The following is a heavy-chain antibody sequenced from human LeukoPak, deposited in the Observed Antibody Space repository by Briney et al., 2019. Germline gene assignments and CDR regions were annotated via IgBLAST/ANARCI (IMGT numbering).Heavy chain of an antibody. CDR3: ARRAGDYVKYYFDY. V-gene: IGHV5-10-1*01. CDR2: IDPSDSYT. Sequence: GESLKISCKGSGXSFTSYWISWVRQMPGKGLEWMGRIDPSDSYTNYSPSFQGHVTISADKSISTAYLQWSSLKASDTAMYYCARRAGDYVKYYFDYWGQGTLVTVSS. CDR1: GXSFTSYW. D-gene: IGHD4-17*01. J-gene: IGHJ4*02.